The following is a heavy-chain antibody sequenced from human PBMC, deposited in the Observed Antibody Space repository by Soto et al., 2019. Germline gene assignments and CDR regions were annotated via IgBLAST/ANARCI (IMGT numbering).Heavy chain of an antibody. CDR1: GFAFSSFG. CDR2: IWYDGSDK. V-gene: IGHV3-33*01. D-gene: IGHD3-16*01. J-gene: IGHJ4*02. Sequence: GGSLRLSCAASGFAFSSFGMHWVRQAPGKGLEWVAIIWYDGSDKYYADSVKGRFTISRDNSKDTLYLQMNSLRAEDTAVYHCAFGNLSYYFDFWGQGTPVTVSS. CDR3: AFGNLSYYFDF.